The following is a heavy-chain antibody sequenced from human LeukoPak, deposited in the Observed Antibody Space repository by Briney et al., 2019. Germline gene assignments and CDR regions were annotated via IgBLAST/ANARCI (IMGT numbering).Heavy chain of an antibody. CDR2: INPAGSDK. D-gene: IGHD5-18*01. CDR1: GFTIVSYW. CDR3: ARLTTMVTTFVY. V-gene: IGHV3-7*01. J-gene: IGHJ4*02. Sequence: GGSLRLSCAASGFTIVSYWMIWVRQAPGKGLEGVASINPAGSDKFYVDSVKGRFTISRDNAENSFYLQMNSLRGEDTAVYYCARLTTMVTTFVYWGQGALVTVSS.